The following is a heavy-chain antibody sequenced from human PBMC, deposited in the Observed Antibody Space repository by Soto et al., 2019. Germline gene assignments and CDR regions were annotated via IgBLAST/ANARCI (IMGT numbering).Heavy chain of an antibody. CDR3: ARDRRYCSGGRCYHNWFDP. CDR2: IYYSGST. D-gene: IGHD2-15*01. Sequence: SETLSLTCTVSGGSISSYYWSWIRQPPGKGLEWIGYIYYSGSTNYNPSLKSRVTISVDTSKNQFSLKLSSVTAADTAVYYCARDRRYCSGGRCYHNWFDPLGQGTLVTGSS. J-gene: IGHJ5*02. V-gene: IGHV4-59*01. CDR1: GGSISSYY.